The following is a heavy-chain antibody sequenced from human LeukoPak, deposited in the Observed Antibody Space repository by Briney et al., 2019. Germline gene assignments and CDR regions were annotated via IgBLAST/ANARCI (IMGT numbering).Heavy chain of an antibody. CDR2: SYHSGST. J-gene: IGHJ6*03. CDR3: ARVSIFPDYYYYYYMDV. CDR1: GYSISSGYD. D-gene: IGHD3-3*01. V-gene: IGHV4-38-2*02. Sequence: SETLSLTCTVSGYSISSGYDWGWIRQPPGKGLEWIGSSYHSGSTYYNPSLKSRVTISVDTSKNQFSLKLSSVTAADTAVYYCARVSIFPDYYYYYYMDVWGKGTTVTVSS.